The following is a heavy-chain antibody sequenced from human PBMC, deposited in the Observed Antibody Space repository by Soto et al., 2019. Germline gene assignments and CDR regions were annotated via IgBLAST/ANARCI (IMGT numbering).Heavy chain of an antibody. V-gene: IGHV1-8*01. CDR3: ARGVRAGVDF. Sequence: QVQLVQSGAEVKEPGASVKVSCKASGYTFTSLDINWIRQATGQGPEWMGWMSPNSGNTGYAQQFRGRVTMTRDISKSTAYMELSSLRSEDTAVYYCARGVRAGVDFWGQGTLVTVSS. CDR2: MSPNSGNT. J-gene: IGHJ4*02. CDR1: GYTFTSLD. D-gene: IGHD6-13*01.